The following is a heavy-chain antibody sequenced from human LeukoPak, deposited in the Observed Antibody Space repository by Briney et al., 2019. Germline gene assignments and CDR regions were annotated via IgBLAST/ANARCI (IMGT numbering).Heavy chain of an antibody. V-gene: IGHV3-21*01. CDR2: ISSNSRNT. CDR1: GFTFSSYS. Sequence: GGSLRLSCAASGFTFSSYSMTWVRQAPGEGLDWVSSISSNSRNTYYADSVKGRFTISRDNAKNSLYLQMNSLRVEDTAVYYCARGGSFGVDRNDYWGQGTLVTVSS. CDR3: ARGGSFGVDRNDY. J-gene: IGHJ4*02. D-gene: IGHD3-3*01.